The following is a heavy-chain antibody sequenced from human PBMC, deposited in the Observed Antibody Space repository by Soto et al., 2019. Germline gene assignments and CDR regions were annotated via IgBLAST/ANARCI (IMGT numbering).Heavy chain of an antibody. D-gene: IGHD6-13*01. CDR1: GGSFSGYC. Sequence: LSLTCAVYGGSFSGYCWSWIRQPPGKGLEWIGEINHSGSTNYNPSLKSRVTISVDTSKNHFSLKLSSVTAADTAVYYCARGRKGYSGSWYVDWGQGTLVTVSS. V-gene: IGHV4-34*01. CDR3: ARGRKGYSGSWYVD. J-gene: IGHJ4*02. CDR2: INHSGST.